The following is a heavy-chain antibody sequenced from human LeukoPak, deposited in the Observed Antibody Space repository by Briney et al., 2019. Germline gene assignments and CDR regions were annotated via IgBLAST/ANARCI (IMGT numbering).Heavy chain of an antibody. CDR2: ISAYNGNT. V-gene: IGHV1-18*01. CDR1: GYTFTSYG. Sequence: GASVKVSCKASGYTFTSYGISWVRQAPGQGLEWMGWISAYNGNTNYAQKLQGRVTMTTDTSTSTAYMELRSLRSDDTAVYYCASGPSGSYLDGFLHNDYWGQGTLVTVSS. D-gene: IGHD1-26*01. J-gene: IGHJ4*02. CDR3: ASGPSGSYLDGFLHNDY.